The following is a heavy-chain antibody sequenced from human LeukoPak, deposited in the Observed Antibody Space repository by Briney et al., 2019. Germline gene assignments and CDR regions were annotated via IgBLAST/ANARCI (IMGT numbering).Heavy chain of an antibody. J-gene: IGHJ6*02. Sequence: SETLSLTCAVYGGSFSGYYWSWIRQPPGKGLEWIGEINHSGSTNYNPSLKSRVTISVDTSKNQFSLKLSSVTAADMAVYYCARVGGTNYYYYGMDVWGQGTTVTVSS. V-gene: IGHV4-34*01. CDR3: ARVGGTNYYYYGMDV. D-gene: IGHD3-10*01. CDR2: INHSGST. CDR1: GGSFSGYY.